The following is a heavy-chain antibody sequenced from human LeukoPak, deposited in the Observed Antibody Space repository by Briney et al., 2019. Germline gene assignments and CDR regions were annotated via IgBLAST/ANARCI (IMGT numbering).Heavy chain of an antibody. D-gene: IGHD6-6*01. Sequence: ASVKVSCKASGYTFTIYGITWVRQAPGQGLEWMGWISAYNGNTNYAQKLQGRVTMTTDTPTSTAYMELRSLRSDDTAVYYCARGRPSSNIAARGNWFDPWGQGTLVTVSS. J-gene: IGHJ5*02. CDR3: ARGRPSSNIAARGNWFDP. CDR1: GYTFTIYG. CDR2: ISAYNGNT. V-gene: IGHV1-18*01.